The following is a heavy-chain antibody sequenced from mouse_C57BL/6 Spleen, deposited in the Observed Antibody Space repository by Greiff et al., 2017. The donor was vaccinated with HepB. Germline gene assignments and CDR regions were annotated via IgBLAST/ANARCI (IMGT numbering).Heavy chain of an antibody. V-gene: IGHV1-81*01. Sequence: QVQLQQSGAELARPGASVKLSCKASGYTFTSYGISWVKQRTGQGLEWIGEIYPRSGNTYYNEKFKGKTKLTADKTSRTAYMEHRSLTSENSAVYFCARGITTVVAPGYWGQGTTLTVSS. CDR2: IYPRSGNT. CDR1: GYTFTSYG. J-gene: IGHJ2*01. CDR3: ARGITTVVAPGY. D-gene: IGHD1-1*01.